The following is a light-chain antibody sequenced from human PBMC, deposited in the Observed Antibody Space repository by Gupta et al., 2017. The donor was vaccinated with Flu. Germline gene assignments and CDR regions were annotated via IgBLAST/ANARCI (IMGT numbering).Light chain of an antibody. V-gene: IGKV4-1*01. CDR1: QSVLYSSNNKNY. CDR3: QKYYSTLPLT. Sequence: DIVMTQSPYSLALSLGERATINCKSSQSVLYSSNNKNYLAWYQQKPGQPPKLLISWASTRESGVPDRFSGSGSGTDFTLTISSLQAEDVAVYYCQKYYSTLPLTFGGGTKVEIK. CDR2: WAS. J-gene: IGKJ4*01.